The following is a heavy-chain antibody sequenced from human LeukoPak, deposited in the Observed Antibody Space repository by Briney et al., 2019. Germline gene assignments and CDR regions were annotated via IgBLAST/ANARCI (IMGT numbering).Heavy chain of an antibody. V-gene: IGHV4-34*01. Sequence: SETLSLTCNVSGGSFTNYYWSWIRQTPEKGLEWTGQINHSGDTSYNPSLRSRMTLSVDRSKNQFSLKVTSVTAADTGVYYCARGPGTLGLSPWGQGTLVTVSS. J-gene: IGHJ5*02. D-gene: IGHD1-7*01. CDR3: ARGPGTLGLSP. CDR2: INHSGDT. CDR1: GGSFTNYY.